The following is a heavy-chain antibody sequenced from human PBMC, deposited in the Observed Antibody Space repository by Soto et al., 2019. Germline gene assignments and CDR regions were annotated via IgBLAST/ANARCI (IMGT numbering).Heavy chain of an antibody. J-gene: IGHJ6*04. CDR2: ISGSGGST. D-gene: IGHD4-4*01. Sequence: PGGSLRLSCAAPGFTFNSYSLSWVPQAPGKGLEWVSAISGSGGSTYYADSVKGRFTISRDNSKNTLYLQMNSLRAEDTAVYYCAKPNTVLPLDVWGKGTTVTVSS. V-gene: IGHV3-23*01. CDR1: GFTFNSYS. CDR3: AKPNTVLPLDV.